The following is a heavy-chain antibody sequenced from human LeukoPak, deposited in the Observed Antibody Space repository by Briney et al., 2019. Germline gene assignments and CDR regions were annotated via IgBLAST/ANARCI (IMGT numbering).Heavy chain of an antibody. V-gene: IGHV3-23*01. J-gene: IGHJ5*02. CDR2: ISGSGGST. D-gene: IGHD1-26*01. Sequence: GGSLRLSCAASGFTFSSYAMSWVRQTPVKGLEWVSVISGSGGSTYYADSVKGRFTISRVNSKNTLYLQMNSLRAEDTAVYYCAKDQGAGSYYSWFDPWGQGTLVTVSS. CDR1: GFTFSSYA. CDR3: AKDQGAGSYYSWFDP.